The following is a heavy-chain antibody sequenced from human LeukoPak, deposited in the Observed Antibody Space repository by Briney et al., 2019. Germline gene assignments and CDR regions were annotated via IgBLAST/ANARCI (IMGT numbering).Heavy chain of an antibody. CDR1: GGSISSSSYY. D-gene: IGHD3-10*01. J-gene: IGHJ4*02. Sequence: RSSETLSLTCTVSGGSISSSSYYWGWIRQPPGKGLEWIGSIYYSGSTYYNPSLKSRVTISVDTSKNQFSLKLSSVTAADTAVYYCASLRGSGSGSIHFDYWGQGTLVTVSS. V-gene: IGHV4-39*01. CDR3: ASLRGSGSGSIHFDY. CDR2: IYYSGST.